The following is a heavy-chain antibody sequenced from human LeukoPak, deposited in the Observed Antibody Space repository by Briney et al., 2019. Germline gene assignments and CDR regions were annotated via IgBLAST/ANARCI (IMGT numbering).Heavy chain of an antibody. CDR1: GFTFSSYW. CDR3: ASTADNMGV. Sequence: GGSLRLSCAASGFTFSSYWMHWVRQAPGKGLVWVSRINSDGSSTSYADSVKGRFTISRDNAKNSLYLQMNSLRAEDTALYYCASTADNMGVWGKGTTVTVSS. D-gene: IGHD5-18*01. CDR2: INSDGSST. J-gene: IGHJ6*03. V-gene: IGHV3-74*01.